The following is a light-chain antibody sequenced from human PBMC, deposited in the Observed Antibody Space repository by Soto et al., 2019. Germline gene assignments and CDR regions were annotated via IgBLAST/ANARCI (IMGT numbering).Light chain of an antibody. CDR1: PSVTNF. CDR3: LQYGDSFPWT. Sequence: GERATLSCRASPSVTNFLAWYQQKPGQAPRLLIYGALSRATGIPDRFSGSGYGTDFTLTISRLEPEDFAVYYCLQYGDSFPWTFGQGTKVDIK. V-gene: IGKV3-20*01. CDR2: GAL. J-gene: IGKJ1*01.